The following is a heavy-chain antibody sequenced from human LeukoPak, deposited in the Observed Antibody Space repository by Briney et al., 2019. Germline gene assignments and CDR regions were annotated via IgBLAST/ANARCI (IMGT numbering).Heavy chain of an antibody. Sequence: GGSLRLSCAASGFTFSSYSMNWVRQAPGKGLEWVSYISSSSSTIYYADSVKGRFTISRDNAKNSLYLQMNSLRAEDTAVYYCARDEGSGYLDYWGQGTLVTVSS. CDR2: ISSSSSTI. CDR1: GFTFSSYS. J-gene: IGHJ4*02. D-gene: IGHD3-3*01. V-gene: IGHV3-48*01. CDR3: ARDEGSGYLDY.